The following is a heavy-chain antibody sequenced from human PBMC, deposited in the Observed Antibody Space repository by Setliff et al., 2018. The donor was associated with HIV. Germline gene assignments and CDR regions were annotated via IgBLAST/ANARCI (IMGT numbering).Heavy chain of an antibody. CDR1: GFTVSSNY. Sequence: GGSLRLSCEASGFTVSSNYMSWVRQAPGKGLEWVSSIDSSGENIHYADSVKGRFTISRDNAKNSLYLQMNSLRAEDTAVYYCATEGPSETPDAFDIWGQGTMVTVSS. J-gene: IGHJ3*02. CDR3: ATEGPSETPDAFDI. CDR2: IDSSGENI. V-gene: IGHV3-21*01.